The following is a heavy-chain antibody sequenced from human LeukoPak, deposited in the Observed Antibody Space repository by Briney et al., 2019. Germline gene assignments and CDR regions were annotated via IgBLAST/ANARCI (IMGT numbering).Heavy chain of an antibody. V-gene: IGHV4-30-2*01. CDR2: IYHSGST. Sequence: SQTLSLTCAVSGGSISSGGYSRSWIRQPPGKGLEWIGYIYHSGSTYYNPSLKSRVTISADRSKNQFSLKLSSVTAADTAVYYCARRYCTNGVCPLDIWGQGTMVTVSS. CDR1: GGSISSGGYS. D-gene: IGHD2-8*01. CDR3: ARRYCTNGVCPLDI. J-gene: IGHJ3*02.